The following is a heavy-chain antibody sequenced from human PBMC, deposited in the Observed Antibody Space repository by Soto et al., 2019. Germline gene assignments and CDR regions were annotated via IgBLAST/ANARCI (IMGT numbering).Heavy chain of an antibody. J-gene: IGHJ4*02. D-gene: IGHD6-19*01. Sequence: QVQLVQSGVEVKKPGASVKVSCKASGYTFTSYGIAWVRQAPEQGLEWMGWISPYNGNTYYTQRFQSRVTMTTDTVTRTAYMQLRSLTSHDTAVYYCARDQKQWLFRLGIEFWGQGTLVTVST. V-gene: IGHV1-18*04. CDR3: ARDQKQWLFRLGIEF. CDR2: ISPYNGNT. CDR1: GYTFTSYG.